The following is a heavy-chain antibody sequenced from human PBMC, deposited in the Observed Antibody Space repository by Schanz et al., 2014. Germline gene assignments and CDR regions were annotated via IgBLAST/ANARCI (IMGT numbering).Heavy chain of an antibody. CDR2: ISYEGNDK. V-gene: IGHV3-30*04. Sequence: QVQLVESGGGVVQPGRSLRLSCAASGFTFSNSPLHWVRQAPGKGLEWVAVISYEGNDKYYGDSVKGRFTISRDSPKNRLYLQMNSLRPEDSGVYYCARGVARERYSDWLELDYWGQGTLVTVSS. D-gene: IGHD3-9*01. J-gene: IGHJ4*02. CDR1: GFTFSNSP. CDR3: ARGVARERYSDWLELDY.